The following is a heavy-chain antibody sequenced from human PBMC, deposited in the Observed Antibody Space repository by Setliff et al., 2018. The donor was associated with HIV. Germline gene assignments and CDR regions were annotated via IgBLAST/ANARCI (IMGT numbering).Heavy chain of an antibody. D-gene: IGHD1-26*01. Sequence: ASVKVSCKASGGTFSSYAISWVRQAPGQGLEWMGGIIPIFGTANYAQKFQGRVTITADESTSTAYMELSSLRSEETAVYYCAIRQRKVGGGVAIDYWGQGTLVTVSS. V-gene: IGHV1-69*13. J-gene: IGHJ4*02. CDR2: IIPIFGTA. CDR1: GGTFSSYA. CDR3: AIRQRKVGGGVAIDY.